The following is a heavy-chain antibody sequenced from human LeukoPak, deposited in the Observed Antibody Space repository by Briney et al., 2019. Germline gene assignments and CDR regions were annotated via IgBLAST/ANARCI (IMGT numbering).Heavy chain of an antibody. Sequence: GGSLRLSCAASGFTFSSYGMHWVRQAPGQGLEWMGWISAYNGNTNYAQKLQGRVTMTTDTSTSTAYMELRSLRSDDTAVYYCARDGLAWQQLLFFDPWGQGTLVTVSS. D-gene: IGHD6-13*01. V-gene: IGHV1-18*01. J-gene: IGHJ5*02. CDR3: ARDGLAWQQLLFFDP. CDR2: ISAYNGNT. CDR1: GFTFSSYG.